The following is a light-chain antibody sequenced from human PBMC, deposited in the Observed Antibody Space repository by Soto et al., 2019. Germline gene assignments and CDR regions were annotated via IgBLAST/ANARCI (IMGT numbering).Light chain of an antibody. Sequence: IVMTQSPGTLSLSAGDRATLSCRASQSITTHLALYQQRPGQAPRLLIYHSSTRATGVPTRFSGSGSGTDFTLTINSLQSEDIAVYYCQQYNTWHRTFGQGTKVEIK. J-gene: IGKJ1*01. CDR2: HSS. CDR1: QSITTH. CDR3: QQYNTWHRT. V-gene: IGKV3-15*01.